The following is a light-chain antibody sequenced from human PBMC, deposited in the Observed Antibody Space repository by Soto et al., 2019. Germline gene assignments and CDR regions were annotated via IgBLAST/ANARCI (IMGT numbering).Light chain of an antibody. CDR3: AAWDDSLNGFFV. J-gene: IGLJ1*01. CDR1: SSNIGSNA. V-gene: IGLV1-44*01. Sequence: QSVLTQPPSTSGTPGQRVTISCSGSSSNIGSNAVTWHQQLPGTAPKLLIYNDIERPSGVPDRFSGSKSGTSASLAISGLQSEDEADYYCAAWDDSLNGFFVFGTGTKVTVL. CDR2: NDI.